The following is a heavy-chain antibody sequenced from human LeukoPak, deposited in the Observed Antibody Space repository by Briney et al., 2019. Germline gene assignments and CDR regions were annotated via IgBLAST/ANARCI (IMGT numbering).Heavy chain of an antibody. J-gene: IGHJ6*02. CDR2: IYHNGTP. V-gene: IGHV4-4*02. CDR3: ATAPILRGEGGEHYKYGMDV. Sequence: SETLSLTCAVSVGSINSGNWWSWVRQSPGKGLEWIGEIYHNGTPNYNPSLKSRVTISADTFKNHFSLKMTSVTAADTAVYYCATAPILRGEGGEHYKYGMDVWGQGTTVIVSS. D-gene: IGHD2-2*02. CDR1: VGSINSGNW.